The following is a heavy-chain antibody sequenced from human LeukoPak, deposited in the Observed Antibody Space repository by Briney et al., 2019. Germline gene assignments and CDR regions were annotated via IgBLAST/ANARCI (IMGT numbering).Heavy chain of an antibody. V-gene: IGHV1-2*02. D-gene: IGHD6-13*01. CDR1: GYTFTGYY. CDR3: ARIALAAGTPYNWFDP. Sequence: ASVKVSCKASGYTFTGYYMHWVRQAPGQGLEWMGWINPNSGGTNYAQKFQGRVTMTRDTSISTAYMELSRLRSDDTAVYYCARIALAAGTPYNWFDPWGQGTLVTVPS. CDR2: INPNSGGT. J-gene: IGHJ5*02.